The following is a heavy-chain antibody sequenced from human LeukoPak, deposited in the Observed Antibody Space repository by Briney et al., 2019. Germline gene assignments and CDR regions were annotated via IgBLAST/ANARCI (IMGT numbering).Heavy chain of an antibody. J-gene: IGHJ4*02. V-gene: IGHV3-20*04. CDR2: INWNGGST. CDR1: GFTFDDYG. Sequence: GGSLRLSCAASGFTFDDYGMSWVRQAPGKGLEWVSGINWNGGSTGYADSVKGRFTISRDNAKNSLYLQMNSLRAEDTALYYCARTYDSSGYYYSDYWGQGTLVTVSS. CDR3: ARTYDSSGYYYSDY. D-gene: IGHD3-22*01.